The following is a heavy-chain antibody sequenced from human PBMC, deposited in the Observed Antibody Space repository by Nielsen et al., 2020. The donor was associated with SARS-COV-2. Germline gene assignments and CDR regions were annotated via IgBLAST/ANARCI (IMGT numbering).Heavy chain of an antibody. Sequence: GESLKISCAASGSTFSNYNIHWVRQAPGKGLEWVALIWYDGSNKYYADSVKGRFIISRDNPKSTLFLQMNSLKIEDTAVYYCATDDYGDRDGNAWLMNGHFDAFDIWGQGTWVTVSS. CDR1: GSTFSNYN. V-gene: IGHV3-33*08. D-gene: IGHD4-17*01. J-gene: IGHJ3*02. CDR3: ATDDYGDRDGNAWLMNGHFDAFDI. CDR2: IWYDGSNK.